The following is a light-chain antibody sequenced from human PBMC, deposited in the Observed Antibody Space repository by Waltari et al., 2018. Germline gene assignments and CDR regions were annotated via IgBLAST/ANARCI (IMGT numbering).Light chain of an antibody. J-gene: IGKJ2*01. CDR3: QQRSNWPYT. V-gene: IGKV3-11*01. CDR2: DTS. Sequence: EIVLTQSPASLSLFPRERATLSCRASQSVSRYLAWFQQNPGQAPRLLIYDTSNRATGIPARFRGSGSGTDFTLTISSLEPEDFAVYYCQQRSNWPYTFGQGTKLEIK. CDR1: QSVSRY.